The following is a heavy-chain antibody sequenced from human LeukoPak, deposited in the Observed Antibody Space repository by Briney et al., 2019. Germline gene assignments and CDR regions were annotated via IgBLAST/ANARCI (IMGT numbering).Heavy chain of an antibody. J-gene: IGHJ3*02. V-gene: IGHV1-2*02. CDR3: ARVPILLWFGEGDAFDI. D-gene: IGHD3-10*01. CDR1: GYTFTGYY. CDR2: INPNSGGT. Sequence: GASVKVSCKASGYTFTGYYMHWVRQAPGQGLEWMGWINPNSGGTNYAQKFQGRVTMTRDTSISTAYMELSRLRSDDTAVYYCARVPILLWFGEGDAFDIWGQGTMVTVSS.